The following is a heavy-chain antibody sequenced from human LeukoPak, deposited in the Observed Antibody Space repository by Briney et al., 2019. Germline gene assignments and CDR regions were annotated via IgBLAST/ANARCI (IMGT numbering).Heavy chain of an antibody. D-gene: IGHD3-3*01. CDR1: GGSISSGSYY. CDR2: IYTSGST. V-gene: IGHV4-61*02. CDR3: ARDRPQKSIFGVVRDAFDI. J-gene: IGHJ3*02. Sequence: SETLSLTCTVSGGSISSGSYYWSWIRQPAGKGLEWIGRIYTSGSTNYNPSLKSRVTISVDTSKNQFSLKLSSVTAAGTAVYYCARDRPQKSIFGVVRDAFDIWGQGTMVTVSS.